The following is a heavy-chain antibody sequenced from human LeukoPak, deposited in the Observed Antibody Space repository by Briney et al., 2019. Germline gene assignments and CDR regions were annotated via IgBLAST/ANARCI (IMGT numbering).Heavy chain of an antibody. CDR1: GYTFTGYY. J-gene: IGHJ5*02. CDR3: ARDRRGIAAPHWFDP. V-gene: IGHV1-2*04. D-gene: IGHD6-13*01. Sequence: ASVKVSCKASGYTFTGYYMHWVRQAPGQGLEWMGWINPNSGGTNYAQKFQGWVTMTRDTSISTAYMELSRLRSDDTAVYYCARDRRGIAAPHWFDPWGQGTLVTVSS. CDR2: INPNSGGT.